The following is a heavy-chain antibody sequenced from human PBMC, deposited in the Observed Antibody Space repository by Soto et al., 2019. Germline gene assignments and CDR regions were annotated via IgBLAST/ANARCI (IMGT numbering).Heavy chain of an antibody. CDR3: ARLEGLATISYYFDF. J-gene: IGHJ4*02. V-gene: IGHV4-39*01. D-gene: IGHD3-9*01. CDR1: GDSINSDKYY. Sequence: SETLSLTCSVSGDSINSDKYYWGWIRQPPGKGLEWIGSIYFRGNTYYNPSLQTRVTISLDKSKSQFSLQLNSVTAADSAVYFCARLEGLATISYYFDFWGQGALVTVSS. CDR2: IYFRGNT.